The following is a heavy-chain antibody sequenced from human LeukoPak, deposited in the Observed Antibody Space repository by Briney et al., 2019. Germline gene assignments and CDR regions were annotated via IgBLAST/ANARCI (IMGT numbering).Heavy chain of an antibody. CDR3: AREGGFYRPLDY. CDR1: GGSVTSTNW. D-gene: IGHD3-3*01. Sequence: SETLSLTCDVSGGSVTSTNWWTWVRPPPRKGLEWIGEVHLDGRTNYNPSLKSRLIMSVDLPENHISLKLTSVIAADTAVYYCAREGGFYRPLDYSGQGTLVTVSS. CDR2: VHLDGRT. J-gene: IGHJ4*02. V-gene: IGHV4-4*02.